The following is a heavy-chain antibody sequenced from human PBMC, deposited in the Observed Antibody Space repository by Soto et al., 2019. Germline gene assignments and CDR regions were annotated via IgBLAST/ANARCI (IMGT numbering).Heavy chain of an antibody. J-gene: IGHJ6*02. CDR3: ASPRDSSSPDQVGMDV. CDR2: IYYSGST. Sequence: SETLSLTCTVSGGSISSSSYYWGWIRQPPGKGLEWIGSIYYSGSTYYNPSLKSRVTISVDTSKNQFSLKLSSVTAADTAVYYCASPRDSSSPDQVGMDVWGQGTTVTVSS. CDR1: GGSISSSSYY. D-gene: IGHD6-6*01. V-gene: IGHV4-39*01.